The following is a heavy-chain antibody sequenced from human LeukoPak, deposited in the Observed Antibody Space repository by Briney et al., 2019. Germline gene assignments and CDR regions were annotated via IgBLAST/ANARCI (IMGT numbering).Heavy chain of an antibody. V-gene: IGHV4-59*08. J-gene: IGHJ3*02. CDR3: ARWGIVGATSSGSAFDI. CDR2: IYYSGST. D-gene: IGHD1-26*01. CDR1: GGSISSYY. Sequence: PSETLSLTCTVSGGSISSYYWSWIRQPPGKGLEWIGYIYYSGSTNYNPSLKSRVTISVDTSKNQFSLKLSSVTAADTAVYYCARWGIVGATSSGSAFDIWGQGTMVTVSS.